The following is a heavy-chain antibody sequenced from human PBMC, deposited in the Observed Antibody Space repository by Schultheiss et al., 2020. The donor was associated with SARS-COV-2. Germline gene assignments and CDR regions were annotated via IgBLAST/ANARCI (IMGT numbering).Heavy chain of an antibody. D-gene: IGHD2-2*01. V-gene: IGHV4-61*02. Sequence: SQTLSLTCTVSGGSISSGSYYWSWIRQPAGKGLEWIGRIYTSGSTNYNPSLKSRVTISVDTSKKQFSLKLTSVSAADTAVYYCAREARGYCSSTSCSYYYYGMDVWGQGTTVTVSS. CDR2: IYTSGST. J-gene: IGHJ6*02. CDR1: GGSISSGSYY. CDR3: AREARGYCSSTSCSYYYYGMDV.